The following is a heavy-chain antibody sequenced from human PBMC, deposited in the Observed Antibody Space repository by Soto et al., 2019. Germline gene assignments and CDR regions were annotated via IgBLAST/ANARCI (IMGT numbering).Heavy chain of an antibody. V-gene: IGHV4-39*01. J-gene: IGHJ5*02. CDR1: GGSISSSSYY. CDR3: ARPIAAREWFDP. Sequence: SETLSLTCTVSGGSISSSSYYWGWIRQPPGKGLEWIGSIYYSGSTYYNPSLKSRVTISVDTSKNQFSLKLSSVTAADTAAYYCARPIAAREWFDPWGQGTLVPVSS. D-gene: IGHD6-6*01. CDR2: IYYSGST.